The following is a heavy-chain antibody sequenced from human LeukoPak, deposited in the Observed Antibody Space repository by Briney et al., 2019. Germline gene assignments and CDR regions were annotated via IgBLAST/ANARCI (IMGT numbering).Heavy chain of an antibody. CDR1: GFTFTSYA. Sequence: PGGSLRLPCAASGFTFTSYAMHWVRQAPGKGLEWVAIISYDGSNENYADSVKGRFTISRDNSKSTLCLQMNSLRAEDTAVYYCAKQLGYCSDGSCYFPYWGQGTLVTVSS. V-gene: IGHV3-30*04. J-gene: IGHJ4*02. D-gene: IGHD2-15*01. CDR2: ISYDGSNE. CDR3: AKQLGYCSDGSCYFPY.